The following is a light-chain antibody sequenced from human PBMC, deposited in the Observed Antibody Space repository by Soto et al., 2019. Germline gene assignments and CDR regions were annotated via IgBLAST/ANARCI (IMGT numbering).Light chain of an antibody. CDR1: QSVSSSF. CDR3: QQYDSSPRT. J-gene: IGKJ3*01. CDR2: GAS. V-gene: IGKV3-20*01. Sequence: EIVLTQSPGTLSLSPGERATLSCRASQSVSSSFLAWYQQKPGQAPRLLIYGASSRATGIPDRFSGSASGTDFTLTSSRLQPEDFAVYYCQQYDSSPRTFGPGTKVDIK.